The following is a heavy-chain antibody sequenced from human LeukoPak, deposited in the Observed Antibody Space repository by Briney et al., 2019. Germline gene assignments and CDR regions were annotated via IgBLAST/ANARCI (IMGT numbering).Heavy chain of an antibody. J-gene: IGHJ4*02. V-gene: IGHV4-59*01. CDR3: ARDYCSGGSCYRQFDY. CDR1: GGSISNYY. CDR2: IYYIGST. Sequence: SETLSLTCTVSGGSISNYYWGWIRQPPGKELEWIGYIYYIGSTNYNPSLKRRVTISVDTSKNQFSLKLSSVTAADTAVYYCARDYCSGGSCYRQFDYWGQGTLVTVSS. D-gene: IGHD2-15*01.